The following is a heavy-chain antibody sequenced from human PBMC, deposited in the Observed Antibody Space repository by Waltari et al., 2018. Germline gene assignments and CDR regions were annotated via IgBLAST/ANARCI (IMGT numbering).Heavy chain of an antibody. CDR3: ANLMGSGWFDY. CDR2: IYYSGST. V-gene: IGHV4-39*07. Sequence: QLQLQESGPGRVKPSETLSLTYTVSGGSLSSISYYWGWLRQPPGKGLEWIGSIYYSGSTYYNPSLKSRVTISVDTSKNQFSLKLSSVTAADTAVYYCANLMGSGWFDYWGQGTLVTVSS. CDR1: GGSLSSISYY. D-gene: IGHD6-19*01. J-gene: IGHJ4*02.